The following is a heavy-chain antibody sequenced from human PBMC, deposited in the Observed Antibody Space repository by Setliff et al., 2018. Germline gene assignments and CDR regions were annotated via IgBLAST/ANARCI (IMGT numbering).Heavy chain of an antibody. Sequence: KPSETLSLTCAVYGGSLNNYDESLNNYYWIWIRETPGKGLEWIGEIHHSGGTNYNPSLKSRVTISVDTSKNQFSLTLSSVTAADTAVYYCAREWGFFSGAICRGAFDIWGRGTMVTVSS. CDR3: AREWGFFSGAICRGAFDI. V-gene: IGHV4-34*01. J-gene: IGHJ3*02. CDR2: IHHSGGT. CDR1: GGSLNNYDESLNNYY. D-gene: IGHD2-8*02.